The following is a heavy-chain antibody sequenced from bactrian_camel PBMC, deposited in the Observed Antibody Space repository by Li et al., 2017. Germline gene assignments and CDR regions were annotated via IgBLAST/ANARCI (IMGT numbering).Heavy chain of an antibody. Sequence: DVQLVESGGGLVQPGGSLRLSCAASGYTFGGWAMSWVRQAPGGGLEWLSAIHTGAGVIHTADSVKGRFTISKDNSKNTAYLQMNSLKPEDTACTTVRQIRRRRVVAGPSWARGPRSPSP. J-gene: IGHJ4*01. CDR1: GYTFGGWA. V-gene: IGHV3S40*01. CDR2: IHTGAGVI. D-gene: IGHD6*01.